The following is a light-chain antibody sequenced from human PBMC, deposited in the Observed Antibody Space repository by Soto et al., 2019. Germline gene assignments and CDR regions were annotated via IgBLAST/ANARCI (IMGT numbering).Light chain of an antibody. Sequence: QSLLTHPASLSGSPGQSITISCTGTSSDVGGYNYVSWYQQHPGKVPKLIIHEVSNRPSGVSNRFSGSKSGNTASLTISGLQTEDEADYYCSSHGGSSPFYVFGTGTKVTVL. CDR3: SSHGGSSPFYV. CDR1: SSDVGGYNY. J-gene: IGLJ1*01. CDR2: EVS. V-gene: IGLV2-14*01.